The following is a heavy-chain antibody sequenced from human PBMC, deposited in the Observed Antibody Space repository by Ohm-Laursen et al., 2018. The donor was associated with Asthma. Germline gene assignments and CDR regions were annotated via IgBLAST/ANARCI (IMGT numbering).Heavy chain of an antibody. J-gene: IGHJ6*02. D-gene: IGHD2-15*01. V-gene: IGHV3-33*08. CDR3: ASSVSSSQTPLGMDV. CDR2: IWYDGSNK. Sequence: LSLTCAASGFTFSSYGMHWVRQAPGKGLEWVAVIWYDGSNKYYADSVKGRFTISRDNSKNTLYLQMNSLRAEDTAVYYCASSVSSSQTPLGMDVWGQGTTVTVSS. CDR1: GFTFSSYG.